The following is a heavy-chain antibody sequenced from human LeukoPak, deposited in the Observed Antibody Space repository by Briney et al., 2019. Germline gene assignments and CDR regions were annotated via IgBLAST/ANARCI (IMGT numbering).Heavy chain of an antibody. CDR2: IRYDGSNK. Sequence: PGGSQRLSCAASGFTFSSYGMHWVRQAPGKGLEWVAFIRYDGSNKYYADSVKGRFTISRDNSKNTLYLQMNSLRAEDTAVYYCAKDPAYSGYDYYYMDVWGKGTTVTVSS. V-gene: IGHV3-30*02. CDR3: AKDPAYSGYDYYYMDV. J-gene: IGHJ6*03. D-gene: IGHD5-12*01. CDR1: GFTFSSYG.